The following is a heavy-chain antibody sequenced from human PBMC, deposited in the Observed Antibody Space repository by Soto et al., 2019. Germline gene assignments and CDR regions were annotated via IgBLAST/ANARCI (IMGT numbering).Heavy chain of an antibody. J-gene: IGHJ6*02. CDR2: VNVAGNT. V-gene: IGHV4-34*01. CDR3: QRTITTVTALGMDV. Sequence: SETLCLTCSVYGGSFSGYYWSWIRQSPGKGLEWIGLVNVAGNTNYNPPLKSRATISIDVSKNQFSLSLSSLTAADSAVHLCQRTITTVTALGMDVWGQGTSVTVSS. D-gene: IGHD4-4*01. CDR1: GGSFSGYY.